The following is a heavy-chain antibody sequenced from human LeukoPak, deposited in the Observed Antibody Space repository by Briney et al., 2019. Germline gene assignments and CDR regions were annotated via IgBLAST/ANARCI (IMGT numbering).Heavy chain of an antibody. CDR3: AKGNYYDSSGYYYEDAFDI. Sequence: GGSLRLSCAASGFTFSSYTMNWVRQAPGKGLEWVSSISSSGDYIYYADSVKGRFTISRDNAKNSLYLQMDSLRAEDTAVYYCAKGNYYDSSGYYYEDAFDIWGQGTMVTVSS. D-gene: IGHD3-22*01. CDR2: ISSSGDYI. CDR1: GFTFSSYT. V-gene: IGHV3-21*01. J-gene: IGHJ3*02.